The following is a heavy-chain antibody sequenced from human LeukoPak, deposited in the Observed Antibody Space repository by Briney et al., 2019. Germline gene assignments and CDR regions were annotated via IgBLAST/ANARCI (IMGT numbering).Heavy chain of an antibody. CDR2: IYYSGST. J-gene: IGHJ3*02. V-gene: IGHV4-59*01. CDR3: ARDPKGQIRGHPVAFDI. Sequence: SETLSLTCTVSGGSISSYYRSWIRQPPGKGLEWIGYIYYSGSTNYNPSLKSRVTISVDTSKNQFSLKLSSVTAADTAVYYCARDPKGQIRGHPVAFDIWGQGTMVTVSS. CDR1: GGSISSYY.